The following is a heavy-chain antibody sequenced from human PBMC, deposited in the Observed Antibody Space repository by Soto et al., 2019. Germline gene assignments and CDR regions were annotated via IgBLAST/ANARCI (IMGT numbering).Heavy chain of an antibody. V-gene: IGHV3-23*01. CDR3: AKSGSHSYFDY. Sequence: GSLRLSCAASGFTVSSNYMSWVRQAPGKGLEWVSSISTSAGNTYYADSVKGRFTISRDNSKNTLYLQMNSLRADDTAVYYCAKSGSHSYFDYWGQGTLVTVSS. J-gene: IGHJ4*02. CDR1: GFTVSSNY. D-gene: IGHD1-26*01. CDR2: ISTSAGNT.